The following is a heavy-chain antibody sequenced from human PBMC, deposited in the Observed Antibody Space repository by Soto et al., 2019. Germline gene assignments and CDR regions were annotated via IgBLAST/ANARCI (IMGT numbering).Heavy chain of an antibody. CDR1: GGTFSSYA. CDR2: IIPIFGTA. J-gene: IGHJ6*02. D-gene: IGHD1-7*01. CDR3: ASNNWNYLYYYYGMDV. Sequence: QVQLVQSGAEVKKPGSSVKVSCKASGGTFSSYAISWVRQAPGQGLEWMGGIIPIFGTANYAQKFQGSVTITADESTSTAYMELSSLRSEDTAVDYCASNNWNYLYYYYGMDVWGQGTTVTVSS. V-gene: IGHV1-69*01.